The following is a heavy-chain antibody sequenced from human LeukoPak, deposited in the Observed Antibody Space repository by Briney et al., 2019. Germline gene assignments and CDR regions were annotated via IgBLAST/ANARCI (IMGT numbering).Heavy chain of an antibody. Sequence: ASVKVSCKVSGYTLTELSMHWVRQAPGKGLEWMGGFDPEDGVTIYAQKFQGRVTMTEDTSTDTAYMELSSLRSEDTAVYYCATAPSLRYSSSWYGFDYWGQGTLVTVSS. CDR1: GYTLTELS. V-gene: IGHV1-24*01. CDR3: ATAPSLRYSSSWYGFDY. CDR2: FDPEDGVT. D-gene: IGHD6-13*01. J-gene: IGHJ4*02.